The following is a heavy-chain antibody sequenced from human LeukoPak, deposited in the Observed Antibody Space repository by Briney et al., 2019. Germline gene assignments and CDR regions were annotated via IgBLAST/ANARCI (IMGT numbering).Heavy chain of an antibody. CDR1: GYSISSSSYY. CDR3: ARVPLYGDYGGFDP. V-gene: IGHV4-39*07. D-gene: IGHD4-17*01. Sequence: SETLSLTCTVSGYSISSSSYYWGWIRQPPGKGLEWIGSIYYSGSTYYNPSLKSRVTISVDTSKNQFSLKLSSVTAADTAVYYCARVPLYGDYGGFDPWGQGTLVTVSS. CDR2: IYYSGST. J-gene: IGHJ5*02.